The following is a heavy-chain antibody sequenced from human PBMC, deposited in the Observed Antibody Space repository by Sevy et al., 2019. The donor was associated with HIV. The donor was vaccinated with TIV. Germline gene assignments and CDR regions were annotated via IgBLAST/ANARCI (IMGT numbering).Heavy chain of an antibody. CDR3: ARDRNRASYYYYGMDV. V-gene: IGHV3-66*01. Sequence: GGSLRLSCAASGFTVSSNYMSWVRQAPGKGLEWVSLIYSGGSTYYADSVKGRFTISRDNSNNTLYLQMNSLRAEDTAVYYCARDRNRASYYYYGMDVWGQGTTVTVSS. D-gene: IGHD4-4*01. CDR1: GFTVSSNY. J-gene: IGHJ6*02. CDR2: IYSGGST.